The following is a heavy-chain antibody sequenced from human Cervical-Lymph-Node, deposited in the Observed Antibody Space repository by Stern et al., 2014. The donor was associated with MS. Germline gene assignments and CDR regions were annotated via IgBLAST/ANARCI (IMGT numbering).Heavy chain of an antibody. D-gene: IGHD5-12*01. V-gene: IGHV4-39*01. J-gene: IGHJ4*02. CDR1: GGSISRSTYY. CDR3: ARHDGWLPHY. CDR2: IYYSGTT. Sequence: QVQLQESGPGLVKPSETLSLTCSVSGGSISRSTYYWGWIRQPPGKGLEWIGSIYYSGTTHYNPSLKSRVTIDTSTNQFPLRLPTGTAADTAVYYCARHDGWLPHYWSQGTLVTVSS.